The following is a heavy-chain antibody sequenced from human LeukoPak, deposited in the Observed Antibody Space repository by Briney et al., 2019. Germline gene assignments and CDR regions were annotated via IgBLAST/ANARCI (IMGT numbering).Heavy chain of an antibody. CDR1: GFSLSSSGVG. CDR3: AHRLTKYVGFDY. V-gene: IGHV2-5*01. Sequence: ESGPTLVKPTQTLTLTCTFSGFSLSSSGVGVAWIRQPPGKALEWLALIYWNDDKRCSPSLNSRLTITKDTSENQVVLTMTDVDPVDTATYYCAHRLTKYVGFDYWGQGTLVTVSS. CDR2: IYWNDDK. D-gene: IGHD4-11*01. J-gene: IGHJ4*02.